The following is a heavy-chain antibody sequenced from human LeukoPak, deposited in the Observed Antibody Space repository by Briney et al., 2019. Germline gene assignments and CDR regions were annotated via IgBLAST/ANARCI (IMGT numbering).Heavy chain of an antibody. CDR2: IRSKASSYAT. J-gene: IGHJ3*02. CDR3: TRLYYDYVRDDI. Sequence: GGSLRLSCAASGFTFSGSAMHWVRQASGKGLEWVGRIRSKASSYATAYAASVKGRFTISRDDSKNTAYLQMNSLKTEDTAVYYCTRLYYDYVRDDIWGQGTMVTVSS. D-gene: IGHD3-16*01. CDR1: GFTFSGSA. V-gene: IGHV3-73*01.